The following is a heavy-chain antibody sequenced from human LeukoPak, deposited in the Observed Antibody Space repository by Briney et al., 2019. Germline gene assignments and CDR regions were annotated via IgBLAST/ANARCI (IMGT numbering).Heavy chain of an antibody. Sequence: GGSLRLSCADSGFTFSSYSMNWVRQAPGKGLGWVSSISSSSSYIYYADSVKVRFTISRDNAKNSLYLQMNSLRAEDTSVYYCARAALFPYGDYDGGLGSWGQGTMVTVSS. CDR3: ARAALFPYGDYDGGLGS. D-gene: IGHD4-17*01. J-gene: IGHJ3*01. CDR2: ISSSSSYI. CDR1: GFTFSSYS. V-gene: IGHV3-21*01.